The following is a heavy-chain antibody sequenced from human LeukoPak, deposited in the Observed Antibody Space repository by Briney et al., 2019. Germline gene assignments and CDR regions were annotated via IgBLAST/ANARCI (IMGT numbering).Heavy chain of an antibody. CDR1: GFTFSSYW. V-gene: IGHV3-7*03. CDR3: ARGGGLDV. J-gene: IGHJ6*02. D-gene: IGHD3-16*01. CDR2: INHNGNVN. Sequence: GSLRLSCAASGFTFSSYWMNWDRQAPGKGLEWVASINHNGNVNYYVDSVKGRFTISGDNAKNSLYLQMSNLRAEDTAVYFCARGGGLDVWGQGATVTVSS.